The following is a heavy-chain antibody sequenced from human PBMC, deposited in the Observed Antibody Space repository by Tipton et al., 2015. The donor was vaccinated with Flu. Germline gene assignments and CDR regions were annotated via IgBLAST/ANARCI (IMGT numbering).Heavy chain of an antibody. CDR3: VRDATPKYNDMWCDALDV. J-gene: IGHJ3*01. D-gene: IGHD1-1*01. CDR1: GFDFNGYW. CDR2: IEEDGNRK. V-gene: IGHV3-7*01. Sequence: SLRLSCAATGFDFNGYWKTWVRQAPGKGLEWVANIEEDGNRKYYVDSVKGRFTISRDNAKNSLFLQMSGLRAEDTGVYFCVRDATPKYNDMWCDALDVWGQGTTVTVAP.